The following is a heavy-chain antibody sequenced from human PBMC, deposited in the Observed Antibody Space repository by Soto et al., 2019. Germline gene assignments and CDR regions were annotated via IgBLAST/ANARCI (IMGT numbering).Heavy chain of an antibody. V-gene: IGHV5-10-1*01. CDR3: ARLPVLSLVAVWGFDY. D-gene: IGHD3-16*01. CDR2: IDPTDSYT. CDR1: GYIFTSYW. J-gene: IGHJ4*02. Sequence: ESLKISCKVSGYIFTSYWISWVRQMPGKGLEWMGRIDPTDSYTDYSPSFQGHVTISVDKSINTAYLQWSSLKASDSAMYYCARLPVLSLVAVWGFDYWGLGTLVTSPQ.